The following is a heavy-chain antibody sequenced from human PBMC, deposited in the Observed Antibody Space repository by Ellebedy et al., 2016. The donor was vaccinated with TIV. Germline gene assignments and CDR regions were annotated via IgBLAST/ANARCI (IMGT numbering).Heavy chain of an antibody. CDR3: ASGSAYDFGY. D-gene: IGHD5-12*01. V-gene: IGHV3-48*04. CDR2: ISGSSSTI. CDR1: GFTFSSYS. Sequence: GESLKISCAASGFTFSSYSMNWVRQAPGKGLEWVSYISGSSSTIHYADSVKGRFIISRDSAMNSLYLQMNSLRAEDTGIYYCASGSAYDFGYWGQGTLVIVSS. J-gene: IGHJ4*02.